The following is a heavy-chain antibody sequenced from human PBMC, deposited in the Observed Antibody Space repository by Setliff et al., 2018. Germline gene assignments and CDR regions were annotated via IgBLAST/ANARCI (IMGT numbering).Heavy chain of an antibody. V-gene: IGHV4-34*01. CDR1: GGSFSGYY. D-gene: IGHD5-12*01. J-gene: IGHJ3*01. Sequence: SETLSLTCAVYGGSFSGYYWSWIRQPPGKGPEWIGEIDQSGITNYNPSLKSRVTLFVDTSKDQFSLRLTSMTAADTAVYYCARQVEMATIAFDVWGQGTMVTVSS. CDR2: IDQSGIT. CDR3: ARQVEMATIAFDV.